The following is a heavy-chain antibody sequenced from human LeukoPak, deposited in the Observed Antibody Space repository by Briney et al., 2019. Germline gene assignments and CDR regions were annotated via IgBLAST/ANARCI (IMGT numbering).Heavy chain of an antibody. Sequence: ASVKVSCKASGYAFTRHGISWVRQAPGQGLEWMGWISAYNGDTKYAQKFQGRVTMTTDTSTSTAYLELRSLRSDDTAVYYCARDPSNSSGWEQYFDVWGRGTLVTVSA. V-gene: IGHV1-18*01. CDR1: GYAFTRHG. J-gene: IGHJ2*01. D-gene: IGHD6-19*01. CDR2: ISAYNGDT. CDR3: ARDPSNSSGWEQYFDV.